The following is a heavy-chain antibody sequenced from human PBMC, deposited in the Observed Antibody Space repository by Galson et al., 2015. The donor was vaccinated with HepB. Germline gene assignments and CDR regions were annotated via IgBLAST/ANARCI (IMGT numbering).Heavy chain of an antibody. CDR1: GFTFSSYA. D-gene: IGHD2-2*02. Sequence: SLRLSCAASGFTFSSYAMSWVRQAPGKGLEWVSAISGSGGSTYYADSVKGRFTISRDNSKNTLYLQMNSLRAEDTAVYYCATPTHCSSTSCYIGPPQYFQHCGHGTLVTV. CDR2: ISGSGGST. CDR3: ATPTHCSSTSCYIGPPQYFQH. J-gene: IGHJ1*01. V-gene: IGHV3-23*01.